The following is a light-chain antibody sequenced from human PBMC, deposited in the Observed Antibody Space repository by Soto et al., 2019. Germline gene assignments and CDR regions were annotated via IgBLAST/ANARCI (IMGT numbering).Light chain of an antibody. CDR1: QSVSSN. Sequence: EIVMTQSPATLSVSPGERATLSCRASQSVSSNLAWYQQKPDQAPRLLIYGASTRATGIPARFSGSESGTEFTLTISSLQSEDFAVYYCQQYNNWPLTFGGGTKVEIK. J-gene: IGKJ4*01. CDR2: GAS. V-gene: IGKV3-15*01. CDR3: QQYNNWPLT.